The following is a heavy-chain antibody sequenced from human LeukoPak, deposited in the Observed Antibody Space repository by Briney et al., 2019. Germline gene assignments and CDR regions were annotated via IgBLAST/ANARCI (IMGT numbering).Heavy chain of an antibody. CDR1: GGSFSGYY. Sequence: PSETLSLTCAVYGGSFSGYYWSWIRQPPGKGLEWIGEINHSGSTNYNPSLKSRVTISVDTSKNQFSLKLSSVTAADTAVYYCARLRFLEWLLNGDYWGQGTLVTVSS. V-gene: IGHV4-34*01. CDR3: ARLRFLEWLLNGDY. D-gene: IGHD3-3*01. CDR2: INHSGST. J-gene: IGHJ4*02.